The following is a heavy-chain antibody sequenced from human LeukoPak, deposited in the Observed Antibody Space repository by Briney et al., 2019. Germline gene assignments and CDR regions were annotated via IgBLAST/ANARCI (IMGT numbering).Heavy chain of an antibody. J-gene: IGHJ5*02. CDR1: GGSISSYY. CDR3: ARGVVVPAARWFDP. CDR2: IYYSGST. Sequence: SETLSLTCTVSGGSISSYYWSWIRQPPGKGLEWIGYIYYSGSTNYNPSLKSRVTISVDTSKNQFSLKLSSVTAADTAVYYCARGVVVPAARWFDPWGQGTLVTVPS. D-gene: IGHD2-2*01. V-gene: IGHV4-59*01.